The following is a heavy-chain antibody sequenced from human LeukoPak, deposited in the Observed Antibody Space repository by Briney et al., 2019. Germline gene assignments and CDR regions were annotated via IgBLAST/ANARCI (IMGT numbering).Heavy chain of an antibody. D-gene: IGHD5-18*01. Sequence: GGSLRLSCAASGFTFSSYAMSWVRQAPGKGLEWVSAISGSGGGTYYADSVKGRFTISRDNSKNTLYLQMNSLRAEDTAVYYCAKDPQLWLEPFDYWGQGTLVTVSS. J-gene: IGHJ4*02. V-gene: IGHV3-23*01. CDR1: GFTFSSYA. CDR2: ISGSGGGT. CDR3: AKDPQLWLEPFDY.